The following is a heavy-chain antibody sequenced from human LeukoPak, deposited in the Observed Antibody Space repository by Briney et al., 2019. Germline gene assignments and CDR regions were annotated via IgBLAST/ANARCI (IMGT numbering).Heavy chain of an antibody. V-gene: IGHV4-30-4*08. D-gene: IGHD1-14*01. CDR2: IYYSGST. J-gene: IGHJ3*02. CDR3: ARAAVGMGAFDI. CDR1: GGSISSGDYY. Sequence: SQTLSLTCTVSGGSISSGDYYWSWIRQPPGKGLEWIGYIYYSGSTYYNPSLKSRVTISVDTSKNQFSLKLSSVTAADTAVYYCARAAVGMGAFDIWGQGTMVTASS.